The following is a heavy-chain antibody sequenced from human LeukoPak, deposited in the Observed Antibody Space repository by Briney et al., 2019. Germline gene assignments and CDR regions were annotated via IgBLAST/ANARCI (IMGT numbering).Heavy chain of an antibody. Sequence: SETLSLTCTVSGGSISSYYWSWIRQPPGKGLEWIGEINHSGSTNYNPSLKSRVTISVDTSKNQFSLKLSSVTAADTAVYYCARDGSSAYYDILTGYYRGGNWFDPWGQGTLVTVSS. CDR3: ARDGSSAYYDILTGYYRGGNWFDP. D-gene: IGHD3-9*01. CDR1: GGSISSYY. V-gene: IGHV4-59*01. J-gene: IGHJ5*02. CDR2: INHSGST.